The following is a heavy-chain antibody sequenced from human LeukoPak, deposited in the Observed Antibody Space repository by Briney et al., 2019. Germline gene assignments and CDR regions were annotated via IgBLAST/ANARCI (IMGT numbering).Heavy chain of an antibody. V-gene: IGHV3-30*02. D-gene: IGHD3-16*02. J-gene: IGHJ6*03. CDR1: GFTFSSYG. CDR2: IRYDGSNK. CDR3: AKDYYDYVWGSYRYGYYYYYYMDV. Sequence: GGSLRLSCAASGFTFSSYGMHWVRQAPGKGLEWVAFIRYDGSNKYYADSVKGRFTISRDNSKNTLYLQMNSLRAEDTAVYYCAKDYYDYVWGSYRYGYYYYYYMDVWGKGTTVTVPS.